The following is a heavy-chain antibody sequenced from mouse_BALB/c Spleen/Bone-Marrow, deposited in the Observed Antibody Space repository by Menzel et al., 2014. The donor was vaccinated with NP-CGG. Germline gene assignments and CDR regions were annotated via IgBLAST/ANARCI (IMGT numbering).Heavy chain of an antibody. Sequence: EVKLMESGGGLVQPGGSRKLSCAASGFTFSSFGMHWVRQAPEKGLEWVAYIISGSNTIYYADTVKGRFTIPRDNPKNTLFLQMTSLRSEDTAMYYCARSRYDVGWFAYWGQGTLVTVSA. J-gene: IGHJ3*01. CDR2: IISGSNTI. CDR1: GFTFSSFG. CDR3: ARSRYDVGWFAY. D-gene: IGHD2-14*01. V-gene: IGHV5-17*02.